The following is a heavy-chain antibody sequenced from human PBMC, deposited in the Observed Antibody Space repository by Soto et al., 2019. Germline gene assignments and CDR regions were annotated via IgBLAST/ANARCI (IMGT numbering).Heavy chain of an antibody. V-gene: IGHV1-69*06. CDR3: ARDRTDSGYYTNWLDP. CDR2: IIPIFGTT. D-gene: IGHD3-22*01. J-gene: IGHJ5*02. CDR1: GGTFGSDA. Sequence: PVKVSCKASGGTFGSDAITWVRQAPGQGLEWVGRIIPIFGTTNYAQNLQGRVTISADKSTLTSYMELHSLTSDDTALYYCARDRTDSGYYTNWLDPWGQGTQVTVSS.